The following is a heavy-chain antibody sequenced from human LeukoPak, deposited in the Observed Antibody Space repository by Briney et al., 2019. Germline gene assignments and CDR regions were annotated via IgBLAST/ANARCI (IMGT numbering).Heavy chain of an antibody. D-gene: IGHD1-14*01. CDR3: ARHGTGQKAFDI. J-gene: IGHJ3*02. Sequence: SETLSLTCTVSASSISDSYWSWIRQSPGKELEWAGQIHYSGGTIYNPSLRGRVTISLDTSKTLLSLELSSVTATDTAVYYCARHGTGQKAFDIWGHGTTVTVSS. V-gene: IGHV4-59*08. CDR1: ASSISDSY. CDR2: IHYSGGT.